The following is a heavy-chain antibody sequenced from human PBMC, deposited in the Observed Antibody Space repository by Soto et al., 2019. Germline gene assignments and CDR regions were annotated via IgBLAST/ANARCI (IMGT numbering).Heavy chain of an antibody. CDR2: ISYDGSNK. Sequence: LRLSCAASGFTFSSYGMHWVRQAPGKGLEWVAVISYDGSNKYYADSVKGRFTISRDNSKNTLYLQMNSLRAEDTAVYYCAKTFTIFGVVPFDPWGQGTLVTVSS. CDR3: AKTFTIFGVVPFDP. D-gene: IGHD3-3*01. J-gene: IGHJ5*02. CDR1: GFTFSSYG. V-gene: IGHV3-30*18.